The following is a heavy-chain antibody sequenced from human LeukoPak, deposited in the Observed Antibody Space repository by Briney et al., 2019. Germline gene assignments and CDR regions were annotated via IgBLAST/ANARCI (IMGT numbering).Heavy chain of an antibody. CDR1: GGSISSSTYF. V-gene: IGHV4-39*01. Sequence: SETLSLTCTVSGGSISSSTYFWAWIRQPPGKGLEWIGSIYYTGSTYYHPSLRSRVTISVDTPKNQFSLKLTSVTAADTAVYYCARRGSSGFGYFDYWGQGTLVTVSS. D-gene: IGHD6-19*01. J-gene: IGHJ4*02. CDR3: ARRGSSGFGYFDY. CDR2: IYYTGST.